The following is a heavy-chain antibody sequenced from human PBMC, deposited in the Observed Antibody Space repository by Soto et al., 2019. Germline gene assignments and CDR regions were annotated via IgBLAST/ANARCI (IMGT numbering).Heavy chain of an antibody. CDR1: GFTFSNYE. Sequence: GGSLRLSXAASGFTFSNYEMNWVRQAPGKGLEWVSYISYGGTTIYYADSVKGRFTISRDNAKNSLYLQMNSLRAEDTALYYCARELSTTYFDYWGQGTPVTVSS. V-gene: IGHV3-48*03. CDR2: ISYGGTTI. CDR3: ARELSTTYFDY. J-gene: IGHJ4*02.